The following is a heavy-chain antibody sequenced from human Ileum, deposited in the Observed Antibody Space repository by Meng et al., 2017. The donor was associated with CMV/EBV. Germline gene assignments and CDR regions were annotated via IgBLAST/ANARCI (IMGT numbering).Heavy chain of an antibody. D-gene: IGHD3-10*01. CDR1: GYTFTTDY. V-gene: IGHV1-46*01. Sequence: QVQLVQSGAEVKKPGASGKVSCKASGYTFTTDYMHWVRQAPGQGLEWMGIINPGAGSTTYAQKFQGRVTMTRDTSTTTVYMELSSLTSEDTAVYYCASDFSGSAPSGFDYWGQGTLVTVSS. CDR2: INPGAGST. J-gene: IGHJ4*02. CDR3: ASDFSGSAPSGFDY.